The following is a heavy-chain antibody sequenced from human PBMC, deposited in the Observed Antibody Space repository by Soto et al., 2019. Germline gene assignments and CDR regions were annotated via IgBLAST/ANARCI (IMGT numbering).Heavy chain of an antibody. CDR3: ARGEALGELSIKFDP. CDR2: IDWDDDK. Sequence: SGPTPGNPTQTPPPTRTLSWVSPNTSGKCVIRIPQPPRKALEWLARIDWDDDKYYSTSLKTRLTISKDTSKNQVVLTMTNMDPVDTATYYCARGEALGELSIKFDPWGQGTLVTVSS. CDR1: WVSPNTSGKC. V-gene: IGHV2-70*11. D-gene: IGHD3-16*02. J-gene: IGHJ5*02.